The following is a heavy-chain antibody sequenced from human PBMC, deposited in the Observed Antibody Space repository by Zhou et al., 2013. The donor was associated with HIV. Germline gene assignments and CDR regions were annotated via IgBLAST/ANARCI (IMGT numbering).Heavy chain of an antibody. CDR3: ARGMATTNAFDI. Sequence: QVQLVQSGAEVKKPGSSVKVSCKASGGAFSNYAISWVRQAPGQGLEWMGWINPNSGDTNYAQNFQGTVTMTRDTSISTAYMELRRLRSDDTAVYYCARGMATTNAFDIWGQGTMVTVSS. D-gene: IGHD5-12*01. CDR2: INPNSGDT. V-gene: IGHV1-2*02. J-gene: IGHJ3*02. CDR1: GGAFSNYA.